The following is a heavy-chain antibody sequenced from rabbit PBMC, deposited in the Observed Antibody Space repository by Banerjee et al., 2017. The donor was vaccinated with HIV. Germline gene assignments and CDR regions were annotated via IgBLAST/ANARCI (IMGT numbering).Heavy chain of an antibody. D-gene: IGHD1-1*01. J-gene: IGHJ4*01. CDR3: ARASNAYWGL. CDR2: IYTSSSPTT. Sequence: QEQLVESGGGLVQPEGSLTLTCTASGFSFSSNYYMCWVRQAPGKGLEWIGCIYTSSSPTTYYASWATGRFTISKTSSTTVTLQMTSLTAADTATYFCARASNAYWGLWGPGTLVTVS. CDR1: GFSFSSNYY. V-gene: IGHV1S45*01.